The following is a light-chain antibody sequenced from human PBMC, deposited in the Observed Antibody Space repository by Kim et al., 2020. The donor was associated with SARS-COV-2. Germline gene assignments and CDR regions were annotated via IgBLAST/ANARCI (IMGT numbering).Light chain of an antibody. CDR2: DAS. CDR3: QQYEGS. CDR1: QDISNY. J-gene: IGKJ2*03. Sequence: SSLSAAVGDRVTITCQASQDISNYLNWYQQKPGKAPKRLIYDASNLETVVPSRFSGSGSGTDFTFTISSLQPEDIATYYCQQYEGSFGQGTKLEI. V-gene: IGKV1-33*01.